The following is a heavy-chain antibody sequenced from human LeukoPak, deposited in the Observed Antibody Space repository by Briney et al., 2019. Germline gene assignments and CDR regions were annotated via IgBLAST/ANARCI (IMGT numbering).Heavy chain of an antibody. V-gene: IGHV3-15*01. Sequence: PGGSLRLSCAASGFTFSSYSMSWDRQAPGKGLEWVGRIKRKTDGGTTDYATPVKGRFTISRDDSRNTLYLQMNGLKTEDTAVYYCTTWIQYWLLRDALDVWGQGTMVTVSS. CDR1: GFTFSSYS. CDR2: IKRKTDGGTT. CDR3: TTWIQYWLLRDALDV. D-gene: IGHD5-18*01. J-gene: IGHJ3*01.